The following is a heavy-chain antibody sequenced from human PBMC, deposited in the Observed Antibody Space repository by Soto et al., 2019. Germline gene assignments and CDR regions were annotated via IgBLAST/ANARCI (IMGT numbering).Heavy chain of an antibody. Sequence: ELQLVESGGGLVQPGGSLRLSCTVSGFIFRNYWMAWARQAPGKGLQWVAVIRQDGSETHYVDSVRARFTISRDTPKNSLYLDMNSLTADDTAIYYCTRDCDYWGQGILVSVSS. CDR2: IRQDGSET. CDR3: TRDCDY. V-gene: IGHV3-7*01. J-gene: IGHJ4*02. CDR1: GFIFRNYW.